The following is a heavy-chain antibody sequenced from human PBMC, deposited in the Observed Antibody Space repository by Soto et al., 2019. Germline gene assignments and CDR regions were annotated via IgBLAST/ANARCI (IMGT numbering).Heavy chain of an antibody. CDR3: ARDSGDY. Sequence: GGALRLSCGDSGFAFSDYYMSWFRQVPGKGLEWVSYISSSSSYTNYADSVKGRFTISRDNAKSTLYLQMNSLRAEDTTVYYCARDSGDYWGQGTLVTVAS. CDR1: GFAFSDYY. J-gene: IGHJ4*02. CDR2: ISSSSSYT. D-gene: IGHD3-10*01. V-gene: IGHV3-11*06.